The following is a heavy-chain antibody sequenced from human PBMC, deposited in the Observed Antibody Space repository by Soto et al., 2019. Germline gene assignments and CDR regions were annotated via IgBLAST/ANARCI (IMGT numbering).Heavy chain of an antibody. D-gene: IGHD3-9*01. CDR2: MNPNSGNT. CDR1: GYTFTSYD. V-gene: IGHV1-8*01. J-gene: IGHJ6*03. CDR3: AITYYDILTGSPGLGYYYYIDV. Sequence: ASVKVSCKASGYTFTSYDINWVRQATGQGLEWMGWMNPNSGNTGYAQKFQGRVTMTRNTSISTAYMELSSLRSEDTAVYYCAITYYDILTGSPGLGYYYYIDVWGKGTTVTVSS.